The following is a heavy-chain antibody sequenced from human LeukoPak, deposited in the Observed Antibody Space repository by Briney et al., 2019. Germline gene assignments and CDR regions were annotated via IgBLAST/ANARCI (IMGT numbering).Heavy chain of an antibody. J-gene: IGHJ3*02. CDR1: GFTFSNAW. Sequence: GGSLRLSCAASGFTFSNAWMNWVRQAPGKGLEWVANIKQDGSEKYYVDSVKGRFTISRDNAKNSLYLQMNSRRAEDTAVYYCARDPADGYNSAFDIWGQGTMVTVSS. D-gene: IGHD5-24*01. V-gene: IGHV3-7*03. CDR3: ARDPADGYNSAFDI. CDR2: IKQDGSEK.